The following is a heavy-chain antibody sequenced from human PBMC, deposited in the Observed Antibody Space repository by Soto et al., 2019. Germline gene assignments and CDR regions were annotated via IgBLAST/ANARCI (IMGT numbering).Heavy chain of an antibody. J-gene: IGHJ4*02. V-gene: IGHV3-23*01. CDR2: SRGSDGST. D-gene: IGHD7-27*01. CDR1: GFTFVTYD. Sequence: EVQLLESGGGSVQPGGSLRLSCAASGFTFVTYDMTWVRQAPGKGLEWVSVSRGSDGSTYYADSVKGRFTISRDNSKNALYLQMNSLRVDDTAIYYCVKGHWGDYWGQGTLVTVSS. CDR3: VKGHWGDY.